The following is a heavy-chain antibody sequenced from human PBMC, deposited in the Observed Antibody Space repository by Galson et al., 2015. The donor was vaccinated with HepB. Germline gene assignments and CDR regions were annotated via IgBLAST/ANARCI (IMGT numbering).Heavy chain of an antibody. CDR3: AGFYDYYYMDV. J-gene: IGHJ6*03. Sequence: SLRLSCAASGFTFSSYSMNWVRQAPGKGLEWVSYISSSSSTIYYADSVKGRFTISRDNAKNSLYLQMNSLRAEDTAVYYCAGFYDYYYMDVWGKGTTVTVSS. CDR2: ISSSSSTI. CDR1: GFTFSSYS. V-gene: IGHV3-48*01.